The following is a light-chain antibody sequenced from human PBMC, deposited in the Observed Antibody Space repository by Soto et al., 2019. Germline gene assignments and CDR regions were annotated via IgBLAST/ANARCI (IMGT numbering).Light chain of an antibody. V-gene: IGLV1-40*01. CDR2: RNN. CDR1: NSNIGAGFD. J-gene: IGLJ2*01. CDR3: QSFWV. Sequence: QSVLTQPPSVSGAPGQRVTISCTGSNSNIGAGFDVHWYQQFPGTAPKLLIYRNNQRPSGVPDRFSGSKSGTSASLAITGLQAEDEADYDCQSFWVFGGGTKLTVL.